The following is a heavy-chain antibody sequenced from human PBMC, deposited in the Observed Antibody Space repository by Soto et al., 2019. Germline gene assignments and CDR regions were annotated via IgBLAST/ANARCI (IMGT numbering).Heavy chain of an antibody. D-gene: IGHD4-4*01. CDR2: IKSKTDGGTT. J-gene: IGHJ4*02. V-gene: IGHV3-15*07. Sequence: GGSLRLSCPASGFTFSNAWMNWVRQAPGKGLEWVGRIKSKTDGGTTDYAAPVKGRFTISGDDSKNTLYLQMNSLKTEDTAVYYCTARAQNLPPPSNYDYWGQGTLVTVSS. CDR3: TARAQNLPPPSNYDY. CDR1: GFTFSNAW.